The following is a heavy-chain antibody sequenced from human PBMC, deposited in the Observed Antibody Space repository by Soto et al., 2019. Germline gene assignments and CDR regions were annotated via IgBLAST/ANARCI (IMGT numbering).Heavy chain of an antibody. CDR3: ARDFSGSYGMRAFDI. CDR2: IYYSGST. V-gene: IGHV4-59*01. J-gene: IGHJ3*02. D-gene: IGHD3-10*01. Sequence: SETLSLTCTVSGGSISSYYWSWIRQPPGKGLEWIGYIYYSGSTNYNPSLKSRVTISVDTSKNQFSLKLSSVTAADTAVYYCARDFSGSYGMRAFDIWGQGTMVTVSS. CDR1: GGSISSYY.